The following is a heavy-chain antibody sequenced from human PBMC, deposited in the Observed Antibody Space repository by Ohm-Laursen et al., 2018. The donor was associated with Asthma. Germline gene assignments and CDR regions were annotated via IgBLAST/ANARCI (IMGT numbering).Heavy chain of an antibody. CDR3: ARNPPVTAVTTGEYFDL. J-gene: IGHJ4*02. CDR2: ISTSSTTI. V-gene: IGHV3-11*01. Sequence: SLRLSCAASGFTFSDYYMSWVRQAPGKGLEWVAFISTSSTTIYYTDSVKGRFTISRDNAKSSLYLQMDSLRVEDTAIYYCARNPPVTAVTTGEYFDLWGQGTLVTVSS. CDR1: GFTFSDYY. D-gene: IGHD4-17*01.